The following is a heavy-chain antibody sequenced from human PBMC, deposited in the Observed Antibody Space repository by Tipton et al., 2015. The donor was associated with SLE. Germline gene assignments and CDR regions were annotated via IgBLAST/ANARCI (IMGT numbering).Heavy chain of an antibody. J-gene: IGHJ4*02. V-gene: IGHV4-34*01. D-gene: IGHD1-26*01. Sequence: QVQLVQSGGGLVKPGGSLRLSCAASGFTFSDHYMDWVRQAPGKGLEWIGEINHSGSTNYNPSLKSRVTISIDTSKNQFSLRLSSVTAADTAMYYCARGVGADYWGQGTLVTVSS. CDR1: GFTFSDHY. CDR3: ARGVGADY. CDR2: INHSGST.